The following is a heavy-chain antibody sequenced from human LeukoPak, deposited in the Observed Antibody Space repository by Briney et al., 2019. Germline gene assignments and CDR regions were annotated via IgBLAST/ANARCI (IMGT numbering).Heavy chain of an antibody. CDR3: AASDSSSWFRTFDY. J-gene: IGHJ4*02. D-gene: IGHD6-13*01. CDR2: MNPNSGNT. CDR1: GYTFTSYD. Sequence: GASVKVSCKASGYTFTSYDIDWVRQATGQGLEWMGWMNPNSGNTGYAQKFQERVTITRDMSTSTAYMELSSLRSEDTAVYYCAASDSSSWFRTFDYWGQGTLVTVSS. V-gene: IGHV1-8*01.